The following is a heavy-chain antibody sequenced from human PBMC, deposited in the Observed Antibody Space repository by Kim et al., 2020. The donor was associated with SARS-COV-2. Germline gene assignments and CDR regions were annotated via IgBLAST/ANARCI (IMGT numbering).Heavy chain of an antibody. D-gene: IGHD3-22*01. J-gene: IGHJ4*02. V-gene: IGHV4-59*01. Sequence: SLKSRVTISVDTSKNQFSLKLSSVTAADTAVYYCARKDGYYDSSGLGFDYWGQGTLVTVSS. CDR3: ARKDGYYDSSGLGFDY.